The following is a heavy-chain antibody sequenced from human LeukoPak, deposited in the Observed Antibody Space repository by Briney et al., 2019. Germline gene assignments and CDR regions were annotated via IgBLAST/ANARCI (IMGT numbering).Heavy chain of an antibody. Sequence: GGSPRLSCAASGFTFSSYGMHWVRQAPGKGLEWVAVISYDGSNKYYADSVKGRFTISRDNSKNTLYLQMNSLRAEDTAVYYCAKDQIDDSSGYFDYWGQGTLVTVSS. CDR2: ISYDGSNK. D-gene: IGHD3-22*01. V-gene: IGHV3-30*18. J-gene: IGHJ4*02. CDR3: AKDQIDDSSGYFDY. CDR1: GFTFSSYG.